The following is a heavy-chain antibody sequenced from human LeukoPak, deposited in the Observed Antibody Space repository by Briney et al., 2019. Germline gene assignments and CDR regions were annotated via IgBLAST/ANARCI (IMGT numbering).Heavy chain of an antibody. CDR2: ISGSGTST. D-gene: IGHD3-10*02. CDR1: GFTFTTYA. CDR3: ARDLHYYVAMDV. Sequence: PGGSLRLSCAVSGFTFTTYAMTWVRQAPGKGLEWVSAISGSGTSTYYADSVKGRFTISRDNSKNTLYLQINSLRAEDTAIYYCARDLHYYVAMDVWGQGTTVTVSS. V-gene: IGHV3-23*01. J-gene: IGHJ6*02.